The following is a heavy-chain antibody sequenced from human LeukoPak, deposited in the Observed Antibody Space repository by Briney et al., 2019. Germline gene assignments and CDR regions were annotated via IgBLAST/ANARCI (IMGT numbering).Heavy chain of an antibody. J-gene: IGHJ6*02. D-gene: IGHD6-13*01. CDR1: GFTFSSYA. CDR2: ISSNGGST. Sequence: GGSLRLSCAASGFTFSSYAMHWVRQAPGKGLEYVSAISSNGGSTYYANSVKGRFTISRDDSKNTLYLQMGSLRAEDMAVYYCARVGYTSYYYYGMDVWGQGTTVTVSS. CDR3: ARVGYTSYYYYGMDV. V-gene: IGHV3-64*01.